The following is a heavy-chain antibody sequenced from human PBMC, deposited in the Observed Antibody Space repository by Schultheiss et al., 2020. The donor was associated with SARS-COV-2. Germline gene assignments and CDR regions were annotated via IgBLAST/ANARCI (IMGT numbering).Heavy chain of an antibody. Sequence: GESLKISCKGSGYSFTSYWIGWVRQMPGKGLEWMGIIYPGDSDTRYSPSFQGQVTISADKSISTAYLQWSSLKASDTAMYYCARVGGGSSSPVNWFDPWGQGTLVTVSS. CDR1: GYSFTSYW. CDR3: ARVGGGSSSPVNWFDP. D-gene: IGHD6-6*01. CDR2: IYPGDSDT. V-gene: IGHV5-51*01. J-gene: IGHJ5*02.